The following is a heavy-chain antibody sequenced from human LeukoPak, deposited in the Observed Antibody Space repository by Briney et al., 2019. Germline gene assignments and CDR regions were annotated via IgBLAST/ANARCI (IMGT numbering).Heavy chain of an antibody. CDR2: INSDGSIT. CDR1: WFTFSSHL. J-gene: IGHJ4*02. D-gene: IGHD3-3*01. V-gene: IGHV3-74*01. CDR3: ARESLFYDFWRGYPDY. Sequence: GGSLTLFCAASWFTFSSHLMLCLRQAPGKRLVGVARINSDGSITSYADPVTGRLIICRDNDTDPLYLEMNSLRAELTAVYYCARESLFYDFWRGYPDYWGQGTLATVSS.